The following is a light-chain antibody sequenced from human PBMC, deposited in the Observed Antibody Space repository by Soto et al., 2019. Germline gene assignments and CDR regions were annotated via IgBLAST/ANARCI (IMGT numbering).Light chain of an antibody. CDR1: SSDVGSFNL. Sequence: QSALTQPASVSGSPGQSITISCTGTSSDVGSFNLVSWYQQHPGKAPKLTIYEVSKRPSGVSNRFSGSKSANTASLTISGLQAEDEADYYFCSYAGSGTFAYVFGIGTKVTVL. CDR3: CSYAGSGTFAYV. CDR2: EVS. V-gene: IGLV2-23*02. J-gene: IGLJ1*01.